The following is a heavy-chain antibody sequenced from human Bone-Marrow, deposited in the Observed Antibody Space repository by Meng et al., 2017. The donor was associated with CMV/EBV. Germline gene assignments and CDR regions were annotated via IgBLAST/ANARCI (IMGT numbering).Heavy chain of an antibody. CDR1: GYFISSGYY. CDR3: ARDLVGPTPRGDV. Sequence: SETLSLTCTVSGYFISSGYYWGWIRQPPGKGLEWIGSMYHSGSAYYNPSLKSRVTISVDTSKNQFSLRLSSVTAADTAVYYCARDLVGPTPRGDVWGPGTTVTVSS. D-gene: IGHD3-10*01. CDR2: MYHSGSA. J-gene: IGHJ6*02. V-gene: IGHV4-38-2*02.